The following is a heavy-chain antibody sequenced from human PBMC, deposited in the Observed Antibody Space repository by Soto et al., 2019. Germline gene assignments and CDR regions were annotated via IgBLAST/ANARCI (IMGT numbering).Heavy chain of an antibody. Sequence: SETLSLTCNVSSGSISSYYWSWIRQPPGKGLEWIGYIYYSGSTNYNPSLKSRVTISVDTSNNQFSLNLSTATPSDTALYYCAGCSDIWPLGRFEPWGKGTLVT. D-gene: IGHD3-9*01. CDR1: SGSISSYY. V-gene: IGHV4-59*12. J-gene: IGHJ5*02. CDR3: AGCSDIWPLGRFEP. CDR2: IYYSGST.